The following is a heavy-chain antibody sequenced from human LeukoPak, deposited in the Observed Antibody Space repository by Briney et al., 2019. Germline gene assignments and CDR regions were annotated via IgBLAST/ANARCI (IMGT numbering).Heavy chain of an antibody. CDR3: ARGGSGWWGNNWFDP. CDR2: ISYDGSNK. D-gene: IGHD6-19*01. Sequence: PGGSLRLSCAASGFTFSSYAVHWVRQAPGKGLEWVAVISYDGSNKYYADSVKGRFTISRDNSKNTLYLQMNSLRAEDTAVYYCARGGSGWWGNNWFDPWGQGTLVTVSS. CDR1: GFTFSSYA. J-gene: IGHJ5*02. V-gene: IGHV3-30*04.